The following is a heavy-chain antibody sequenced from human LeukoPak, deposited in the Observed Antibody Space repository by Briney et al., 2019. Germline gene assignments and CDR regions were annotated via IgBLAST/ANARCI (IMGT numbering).Heavy chain of an antibody. CDR1: GFSLTTSGVG. J-gene: IGHJ4*02. V-gene: IGHV2-5*01. CDR3: AHSIATTDVLRFLEWDY. D-gene: IGHD3-3*01. Sequence: SGPTLVNPTQTLTLTCTFSGFSLTTSGVGVGWIRQPPGKALEWLALISWNDDKRYSPSLKSRLTITKDTSKNQVVLTLTNMDPEDTATYYCAHSIATTDVLRFLEWDYWGQGILVTVSS. CDR2: ISWNDDK.